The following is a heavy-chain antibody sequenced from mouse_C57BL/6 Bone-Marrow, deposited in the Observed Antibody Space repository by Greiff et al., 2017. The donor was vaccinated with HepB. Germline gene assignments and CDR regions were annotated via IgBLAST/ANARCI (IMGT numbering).Heavy chain of an antibody. Sequence: EVKLMDSGGDLVKPGGSLKLSCAASGFTFSSYGMSWVRQTPDKRLEWVATISSGGSYTYYPDSVKGRFTISRDNAKNTLYLQMSSLKSEDTAMYYCARHGGLRRPFAYWGQGTLVTVSA. D-gene: IGHD2-4*01. CDR1: GFTFSSYG. V-gene: IGHV5-6*01. CDR3: ARHGGLRRPFAY. J-gene: IGHJ3*01. CDR2: ISSGGSYT.